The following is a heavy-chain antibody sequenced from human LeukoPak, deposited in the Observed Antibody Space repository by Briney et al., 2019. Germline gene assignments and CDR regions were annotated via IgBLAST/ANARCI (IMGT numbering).Heavy chain of an antibody. CDR2: ISSSGSTM. J-gene: IGHJ4*02. CDR1: GFTFGSYA. CDR3: AGSSWYALDY. D-gene: IGHD6-13*01. Sequence: GGSLRLSCAASGFTFGSYAMSWVRQAPGKGLEWISYISSSGSTMYYADSVKGRFTISRDNAKNSLYLQMNSLRAEDTAIYYCAGSSWYALDYWGQGTLVTASS. V-gene: IGHV3-48*03.